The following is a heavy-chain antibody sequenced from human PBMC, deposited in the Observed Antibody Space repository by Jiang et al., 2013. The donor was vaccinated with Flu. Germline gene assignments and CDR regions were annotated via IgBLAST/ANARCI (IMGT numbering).Heavy chain of an antibody. J-gene: IGHJ4*02. CDR2: IRGKGDNYAT. CDR1: GFIFSDSI. CDR3: VLTWQPA. D-gene: IGHD2-8*01. V-gene: IGHV3-73*02. Sequence: QLVESGGDLVQPGGSLKLSCTTSGFIFSDSIMDWVRQASGKGLEWVARIRGKGDNYATGYAASVRGRFTISRDDAKNTAYLQMNSLKTEDTAVLFFVLTWQPAGGQGTLVTVSS.